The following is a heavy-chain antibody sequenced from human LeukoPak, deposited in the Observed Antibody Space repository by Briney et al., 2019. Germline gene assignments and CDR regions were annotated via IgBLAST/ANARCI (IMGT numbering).Heavy chain of an antibody. J-gene: IGHJ4*02. Sequence: GASVKVSCTASGYTFTSYGISSVRRAPGQGLEWMGWISAYNGNTNYAQKLQGRVTMTTDTSTSTAYMALRSLRSDDTAVYYCARDARGGSYGVSDCWSQGTLVTVSS. CDR2: ISAYNGNT. D-gene: IGHD1-26*01. V-gene: IGHV1-18*01. CDR1: GYTFTSYG. CDR3: ARDARGGSYGVSDC.